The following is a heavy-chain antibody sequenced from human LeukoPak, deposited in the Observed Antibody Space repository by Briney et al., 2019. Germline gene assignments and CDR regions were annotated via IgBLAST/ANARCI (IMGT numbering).Heavy chain of an antibody. D-gene: IGHD1-26*01. V-gene: IGHV3-30*02. CDR1: GLTFGNYG. J-gene: IGHJ4*02. Sequence: QSGGSLRLSCAASGLTFGNYGMHWVRQAPGKGLEWVAFIRDDGSNKYYADSVKGRFTISRDNSKNTLFLQMTSLRAEDTSVYYCARTSGSYPINDVDYWGQGTLVTVSS. CDR2: IRDDGSNK. CDR3: ARTSGSYPINDVDY.